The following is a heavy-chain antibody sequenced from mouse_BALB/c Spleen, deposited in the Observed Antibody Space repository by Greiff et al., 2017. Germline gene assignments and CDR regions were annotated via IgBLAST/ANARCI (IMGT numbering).Heavy chain of an antibody. CDR2: ISSGGSYT. J-gene: IGHJ1*01. D-gene: IGHD1-1*01. V-gene: IGHV5-6-4*01. CDR3: TREESSYWYFDV. CDR1: GFTFSSYT. Sequence: EVQVVESGGGLVKPGGSLKLSCAASGFTFSSYTMSWVRQTPEKRLEWVATISSGGSYTYYPDSVKGRFTISRDNAKNTLYLQMSSLKSEDTAMYYCTREESSYWYFDVWGAGTTVTVSS.